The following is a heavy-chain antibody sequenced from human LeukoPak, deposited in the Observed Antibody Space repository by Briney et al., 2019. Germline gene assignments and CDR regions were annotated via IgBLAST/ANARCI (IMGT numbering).Heavy chain of an antibody. CDR1: GCTFTVYY. V-gene: IGHV1-2*04. CDR2: IDPNSGGT. CDR3: ARGSLVRDGYNCGGDYFDY. D-gene: IGHD5-24*01. Sequence: ASVKVSCKGSGCTFTVYYMHWVRQAPRQGLEWMGWIDPNSGGTNYAQKCQGWVTMTRDTSISTAYMELSMLRSDDTVVYYCARGSLVRDGYNCGGDYFDYWGQGTLVTVSS. J-gene: IGHJ4*02.